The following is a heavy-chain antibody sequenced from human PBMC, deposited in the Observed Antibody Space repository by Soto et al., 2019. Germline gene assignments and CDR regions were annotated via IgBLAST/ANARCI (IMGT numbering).Heavy chain of an antibody. D-gene: IGHD4-17*01. CDR1: GGSISSGDYY. J-gene: IGHJ4*02. V-gene: IGHV4-30-4*01. Sequence: SETLSLTCTVSGGSISSGDYYWSWIRQPPGKGLEWIGYIYYSGSTYYNPSLKSRVTISVDTSKNQFSLKLSSVTAADTAVYYCASGHTVTTRDVDYWGQGTLVTVSS. CDR2: IYYSGST. CDR3: ASGHTVTTRDVDY.